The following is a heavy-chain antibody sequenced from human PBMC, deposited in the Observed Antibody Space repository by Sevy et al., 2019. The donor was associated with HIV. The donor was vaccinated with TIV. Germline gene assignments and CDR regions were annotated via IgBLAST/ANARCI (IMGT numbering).Heavy chain of an antibody. CDR3: ARDCSSTSCLWGLDV. CDR2: IKKVGSEK. V-gene: IGHV3-7*03. J-gene: IGHJ6*02. CDR1: GFTFSTYW. D-gene: IGHD2-2*01. Sequence: GGSLRLSCAASGFTFSTYWMSWVRQAPGKGLEWVANIKKVGSEKYYVDSVKGRFTISRHNAKNSLYLQMNSLRVEDTALYYCARDCSSTSCLWGLDVWGQGTSVTVSS.